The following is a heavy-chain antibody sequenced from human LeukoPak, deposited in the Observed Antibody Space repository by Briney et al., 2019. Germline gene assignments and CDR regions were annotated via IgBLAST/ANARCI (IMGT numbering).Heavy chain of an antibody. CDR3: ARAPIGDRDAFDI. CDR1: GVSISSGGYS. Sequence: SQTLSLTCAVSGVSISSGGYSWRWIRQPPGKGLEWIGYIYHSGSTYYNPSLKSRVTISVDRSKNQFSLKLSSVTAADTAVYYCARAPIGDRDAFDIWGQGTMVTVSS. V-gene: IGHV4-30-2*01. J-gene: IGHJ3*02. CDR2: IYHSGST. D-gene: IGHD4-17*01.